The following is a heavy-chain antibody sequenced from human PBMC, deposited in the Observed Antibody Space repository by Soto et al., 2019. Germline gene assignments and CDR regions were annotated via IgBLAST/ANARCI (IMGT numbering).Heavy chain of an antibody. CDR3: ARDQGVAAADYYYGMDV. J-gene: IGHJ6*02. CDR2: IYHSGST. CDR1: GGSISSSNW. D-gene: IGHD6-13*01. Sequence: QVQLQESGPGLVKPSGTLSLTCAVSGGSISSSNWWSWVRQPPGKGLEWIGEIYHSGSTNYNPSLKSRVTISVDKSKTQFSLKLSSVTDADTAVYYCARDQGVAAADYYYGMDVWGQGTTVTVSS. V-gene: IGHV4-4*02.